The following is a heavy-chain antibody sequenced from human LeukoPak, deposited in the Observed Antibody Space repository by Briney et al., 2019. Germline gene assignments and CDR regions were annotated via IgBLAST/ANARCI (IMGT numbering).Heavy chain of an antibody. CDR2: ISYDGSNK. V-gene: IGHV3-30*03. Sequence: GGSLRLSCAASGFTFSSYGMHWVRQAPGKGLEGVAVISYDGSNKYYADSVKDRFTISRDNSKNTLYLQVNSLRAEDTAVYYCAIVERLWLPGGIDYWGQGNLVTVSS. J-gene: IGHJ4*02. CDR3: AIVERLWLPGGIDY. CDR1: GFTFSSYG. D-gene: IGHD5-18*01.